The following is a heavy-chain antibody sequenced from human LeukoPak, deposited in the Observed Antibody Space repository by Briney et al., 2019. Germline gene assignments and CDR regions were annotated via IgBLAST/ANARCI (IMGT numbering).Heavy chain of an antibody. CDR2: ISSSSSYT. V-gene: IGHV3-11*06. Sequence: GGSLRLSCAASGLTFSDYYMSWIRQAPGKGLERVSYISSSSSYTNYADSVKGRFTISRDNAQNSLYLQMDSLRAEDTAVYYCARAGEVVVAATDYWGQGTLVTVSS. CDR1: GLTFSDYY. J-gene: IGHJ4*02. D-gene: IGHD2-15*01. CDR3: ARAGEVVVAATDY.